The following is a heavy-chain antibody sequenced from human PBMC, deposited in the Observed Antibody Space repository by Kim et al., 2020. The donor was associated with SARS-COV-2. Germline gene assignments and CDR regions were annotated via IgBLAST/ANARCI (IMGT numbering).Heavy chain of an antibody. CDR3: ARVGGTYYDILTGYTQLDAFDI. CDR1: GFTFSDYY. Sequence: GGSLRLSCAASGFTFSDYYMSWIRQAPGKGLEWVSYISSSGSTIYYADSVKGRFTISKDNAKNSLYLQMNSLRAEDTAVYYCARVGGTYYDILTGYTQLDAFDIWGQGTMVTVSS. CDR2: ISSSGSTI. D-gene: IGHD3-9*01. V-gene: IGHV3-11*01. J-gene: IGHJ3*02.